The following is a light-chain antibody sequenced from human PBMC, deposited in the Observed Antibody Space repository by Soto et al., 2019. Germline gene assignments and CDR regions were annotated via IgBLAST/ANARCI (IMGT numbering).Light chain of an antibody. V-gene: IGKV3-20*01. CDR1: QTVSITY. CDR2: GAS. CDR3: QQYGSSPYT. J-gene: IGKJ2*01. Sequence: VLTQSPGTLSLSPGESATLSCRASQTVSITYLTWYQQKPGQAPRLLMYGASSRATGIPDRFSGTGSGTDFTLTISRLEPEDFAVYYCQQYGSSPYTFGLGTKVDIK.